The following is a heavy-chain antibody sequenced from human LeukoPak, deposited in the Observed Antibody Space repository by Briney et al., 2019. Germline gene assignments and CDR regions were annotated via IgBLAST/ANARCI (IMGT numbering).Heavy chain of an antibody. V-gene: IGHV1-46*01. J-gene: IGHJ4*02. Sequence: ASVKVSCKASGYTFTSYYMHWVRQAPGQGLEWMGIINPSGGSTSYAQKFQGRVTMTRDTSTSTVYMELSSLRPEDTAVYYCATPHASSGYYYYFDYWGQGTLVTVSS. CDR3: ATPHASSGYYYYFDY. CDR2: INPSGGST. D-gene: IGHD3-22*01. CDR1: GYTFTSYY.